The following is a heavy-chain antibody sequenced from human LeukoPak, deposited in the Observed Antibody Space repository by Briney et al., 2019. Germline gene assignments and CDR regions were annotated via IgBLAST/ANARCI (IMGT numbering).Heavy chain of an antibody. V-gene: IGHV4-59*12. CDR2: IYYSGST. CDR3: ARTNTVFYYFDY. Sequence: PSETLSLTCTVSGVSISSYYWSWIRQPPGKGLEWIGNIYYSGSTKYNPSLKSRVTTSVDTSKNQFSLKLSSVTAADRAVYYCARTNTVFYYFDYWGQGTLVTVSS. CDR1: GVSISSYY. J-gene: IGHJ4*02. D-gene: IGHD1/OR15-1a*01.